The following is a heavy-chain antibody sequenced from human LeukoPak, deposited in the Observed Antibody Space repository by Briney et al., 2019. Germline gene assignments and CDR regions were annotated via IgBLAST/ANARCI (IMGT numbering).Heavy chain of an antibody. Sequence: SVKVSCKASGGTFSSYAISWVRQAPGQGLEWMGRIIPIFGIANYAQKFQGRVTITADKSTSTAYMELSSLRSEDTAVYYCARDSYGSDPENYYRMDVWGQGTTVTVSS. D-gene: IGHD3-10*01. CDR1: GGTFSSYA. CDR2: IIPIFGIA. J-gene: IGHJ6*02. CDR3: ARDSYGSDPENYYRMDV. V-gene: IGHV1-69*04.